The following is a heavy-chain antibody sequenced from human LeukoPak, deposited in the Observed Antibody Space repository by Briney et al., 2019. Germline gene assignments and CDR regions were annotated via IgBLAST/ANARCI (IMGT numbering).Heavy chain of an antibody. Sequence: GGSLRLSCAASGFTFSSYSMNWVRQAPGKGLEWVSSISSSSSYIYYADSVKGRFTISRDNAKNSLYLQMNSLRAEDTAVYYCAREMWELRSLDYWGQGTLVTVSS. V-gene: IGHV3-21*01. CDR3: AREMWELRSLDY. CDR1: GFTFSSYS. D-gene: IGHD1-26*01. J-gene: IGHJ4*02. CDR2: ISSSSSYI.